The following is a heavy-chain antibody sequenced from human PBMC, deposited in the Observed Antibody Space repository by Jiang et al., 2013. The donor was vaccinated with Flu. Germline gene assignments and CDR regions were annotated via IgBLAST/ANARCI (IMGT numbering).Heavy chain of an antibody. CDR2: INHSGST. Sequence: VALLKPSETLSFTCAVYGGSFSGYYWSWIRQPPGKGLEWIGEINHSGSTNYNPSLKSRVTISVDTSKNQFSLKLSSVTAADTAVYYCARGSVQYYYDRVFDIWGQGTMVTVSS. CDR3: ARGSVQYYYDRVFDI. J-gene: IGHJ3*02. V-gene: IGHV4-34*01. D-gene: IGHD3-22*01. CDR1: GGSFSGYY.